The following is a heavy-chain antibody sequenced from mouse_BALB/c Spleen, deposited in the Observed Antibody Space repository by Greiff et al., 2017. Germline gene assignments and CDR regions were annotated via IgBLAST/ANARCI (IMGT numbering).Heavy chain of an antibody. V-gene: IGHV5-17*02. CDR1: GFTFSSFG. J-gene: IGHJ4*01. D-gene: IGHD2-10*02. Sequence: EVKLMESGGGLVQPGGSRKLSCAASGFTFSSFGMHWVRQAPEKGLEWVAYISSGSSTIYYADTVKGRFTISRDNPKNTLFLQMTSLRSEDTAMYYCARWGYGKGDAIDYWGQGTSVTVSS. CDR3: ARWGYGKGDAIDY. CDR2: ISSGSSTI.